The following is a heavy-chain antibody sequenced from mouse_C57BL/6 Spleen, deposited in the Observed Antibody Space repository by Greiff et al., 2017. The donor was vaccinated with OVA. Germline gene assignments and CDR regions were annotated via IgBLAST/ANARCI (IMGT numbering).Heavy chain of an antibody. Sequence: DVHLVESGGGLVKPGGSLKLSCAASGFTFSDYGMHWVRQAPEKGLEWVAYISSGSSTIYYADTVKGRFTISRDNAKNTLFLQMTSLRSEDTAMYYCASQISPYDYGWFAYWGQGTLVTVSA. CDR2: ISSGSSTI. V-gene: IGHV5-17*01. CDR3: ASQISPYDYGWFAY. J-gene: IGHJ3*01. CDR1: GFTFSDYG. D-gene: IGHD2-4*01.